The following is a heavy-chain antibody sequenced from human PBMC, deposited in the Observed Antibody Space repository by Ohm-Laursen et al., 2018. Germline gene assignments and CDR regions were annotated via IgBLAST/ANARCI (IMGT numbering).Heavy chain of an antibody. Sequence: SLRLSCAASGFTFSDYYMSWIRQAPGKGLEWVSYIGSSGTTTYYADSVKGRFTISRDNAENSLYLQMNSLRAEDTAVYYCARDGSRYCSSKSCYSGYYYYGMDVWGQGTTVTVSS. V-gene: IGHV3-11*01. CDR2: IGSSGTTT. D-gene: IGHD2-2*02. J-gene: IGHJ6*02. CDR3: ARDGSRYCSSKSCYSGYYYYGMDV. CDR1: GFTFSDYY.